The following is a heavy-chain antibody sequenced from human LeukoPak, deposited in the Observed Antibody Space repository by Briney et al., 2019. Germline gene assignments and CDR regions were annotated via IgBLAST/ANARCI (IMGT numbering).Heavy chain of an antibody. Sequence: SETLSLTCTVSGGSISSYYWSWIRQPPGKGLEWIGYIYYSGSTNYNPSLKSRVTLSVDTSKNQFSLKLSSVPAADTAVYYCARHVYPISYSDYWGQGTLVTVSS. J-gene: IGHJ4*02. CDR2: IYYSGST. V-gene: IGHV4-59*08. D-gene: IGHD2-21*01. CDR3: ARHVYPISYSDY. CDR1: GGSISSYY.